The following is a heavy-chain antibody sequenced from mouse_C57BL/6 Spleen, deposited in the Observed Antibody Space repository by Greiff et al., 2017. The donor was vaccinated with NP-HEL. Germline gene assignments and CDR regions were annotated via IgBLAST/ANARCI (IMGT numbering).Heavy chain of an antibody. D-gene: IGHD3-3*01. CDR3: ARCRGTGYAMDY. V-gene: IGHV1-82*01. Sequence: QVQLQQSGPELVKPGASVKISCKASGYAFSSSWMNWVKQRPGKGLEWIGRIYPGDGDTNYNGKFKGKATLTADNSSRTAYMHLSSLTSADSAVYFCARCRGTGYAMDYWGQGTSVTVSS. CDR1: GYAFSSSW. J-gene: IGHJ4*01. CDR2: IYPGDGDT.